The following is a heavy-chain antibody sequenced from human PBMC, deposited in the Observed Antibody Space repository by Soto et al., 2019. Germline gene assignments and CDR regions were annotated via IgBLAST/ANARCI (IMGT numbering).Heavy chain of an antibody. Sequence: PGGSLRLSCAASGFTFSSYGMHWVRQAPGKGLEWVAVISYDGSNKYYADSVKGRFTISRDNSKNTLYLQMNSLRAEDTAVYYCAKDQTVGYGSGSYSPFYYYYGMDVWGQGTTVTVSS. J-gene: IGHJ6*02. V-gene: IGHV3-30*18. CDR3: AKDQTVGYGSGSYSPFYYYYGMDV. CDR2: ISYDGSNK. D-gene: IGHD3-10*01. CDR1: GFTFSSYG.